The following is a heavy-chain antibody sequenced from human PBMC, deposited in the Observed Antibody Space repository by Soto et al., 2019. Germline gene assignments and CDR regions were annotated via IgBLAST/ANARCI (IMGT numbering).Heavy chain of an antibody. V-gene: IGHV4-39*01. D-gene: IGHD1-20*01. CDR1: GGSISSSSYY. CDR2: LYYSGST. Sequence: QLQLQESGPGRVKPSETLSLTCPVSGGSISSSSYYWGWIRQPPGKGLEWIGSLYYSGSTYYNPTLKSRVTTSVDTSKSQISLKLSSITAADTPVYYCARKHPKARYYFDYRGQGTLVTVSS. J-gene: IGHJ4*02. CDR3: ARKHPKARYYFDY.